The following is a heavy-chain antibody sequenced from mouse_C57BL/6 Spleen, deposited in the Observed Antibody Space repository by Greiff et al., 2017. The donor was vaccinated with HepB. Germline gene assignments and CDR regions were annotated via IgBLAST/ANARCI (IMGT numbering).Heavy chain of an antibody. CDR2: IDPSDSYT. CDR1: GYTFTSYW. D-gene: IGHD2-4*01. V-gene: IGHV1-59*01. J-gene: IGHJ3*01. Sequence: QVQLQQPGAELVRPGPSVKLSCKASGYTFTSYWMHWVKQRPGQGLEWIGVIDPSDSYTNYNQKFKGKATLTVDTSSSTAYMQLSSLTSEDSAVYYCARSGDYDPFWFAYWGQGTLVTVSA. CDR3: ARSGDYDPFWFAY.